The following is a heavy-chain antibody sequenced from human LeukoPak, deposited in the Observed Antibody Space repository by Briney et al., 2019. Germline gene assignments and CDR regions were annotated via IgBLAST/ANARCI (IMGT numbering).Heavy chain of an antibody. D-gene: IGHD5-24*01. Sequence: SETLSLTCAVDGGSLSGYIWSWIRQPPGKGVEWIGEINHSGSTDYNPSLKSRVTMAVDTSRNQFSLKLNSVTAADAAVYYCVRADGRDGYRGLVDYWGQGTLVTVSA. CDR2: INHSGST. CDR1: GGSLSGYI. CDR3: VRADGRDGYRGLVDY. V-gene: IGHV4-34*01. J-gene: IGHJ4*02.